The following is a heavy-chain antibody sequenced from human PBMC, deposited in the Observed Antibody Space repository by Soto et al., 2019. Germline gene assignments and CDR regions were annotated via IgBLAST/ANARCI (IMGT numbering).Heavy chain of an antibody. D-gene: IGHD5-12*01. J-gene: IGHJ1*01. Sequence: EVQLVESGGGLVQPGGSLRLSCAASGFTVSSNYMSWVRQAPGKGLEWVSVIYSGGSTYYADSVKGRFTISRHNSKNPLYLQMNSLRAEDTAVYYCARTSFVGATTGGLPALAEYFQHWGQGTLVTVSS. CDR1: GFTVSSNY. CDR3: ARTSFVGATTGGLPALAEYFQH. CDR2: IYSGGST. V-gene: IGHV3-53*04.